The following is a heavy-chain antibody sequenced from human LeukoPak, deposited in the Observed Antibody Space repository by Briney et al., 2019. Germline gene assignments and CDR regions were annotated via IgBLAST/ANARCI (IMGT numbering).Heavy chain of an antibody. V-gene: IGHV7-4-1*02. CDR1: GYTFTSYA. CDR3: AREGGIVVVPAAIIGPGY. D-gene: IGHD2-2*01. CDR2: INTNTGNP. J-gene: IGHJ4*02. Sequence: ASVTVSCTASGYTFTSYAMNWVRQAPGQGLEWMGWINTNTGNPTYAQGFTGRFVFSLDTSVSTAYLQISSLKAEDTAVYYCAREGGIVVVPAAIIGPGYWGQGTLVTVSS.